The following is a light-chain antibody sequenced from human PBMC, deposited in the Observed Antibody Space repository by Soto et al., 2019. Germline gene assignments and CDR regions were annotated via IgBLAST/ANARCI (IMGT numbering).Light chain of an antibody. V-gene: IGLV2-14*01. CDR3: SSYTNTTTLVV. CDR2: EVS. Sequence: QSALTQPAAVSGSPGQSITISCTGTSSDVGSYNYVSWYQHHPGRAPKLMISEVSNRPSGVSNRFSGSKSGNTSSLTIFGLQAEDEADYYCSSYTNTTTLVVFGGGTKGTV. CDR1: SSDVGSYNY. J-gene: IGLJ2*01.